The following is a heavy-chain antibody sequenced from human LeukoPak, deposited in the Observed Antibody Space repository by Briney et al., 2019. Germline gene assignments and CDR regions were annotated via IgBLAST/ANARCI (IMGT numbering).Heavy chain of an antibody. D-gene: IGHD3-22*01. J-gene: IGHJ4*02. Sequence: PGGSLRLSCAASGFTVSTNFMSWVRQAPGKGLEWVSAISGSGGSTYYADSVKDRFTISRDNSKNTLYLQMNSLRAEDTAVYYCAKDRMPRDSSGYWYYFDYWGQGTLVTVSS. CDR1: GFTVSTNF. CDR2: ISGSGGST. V-gene: IGHV3-23*01. CDR3: AKDRMPRDSSGYWYYFDY.